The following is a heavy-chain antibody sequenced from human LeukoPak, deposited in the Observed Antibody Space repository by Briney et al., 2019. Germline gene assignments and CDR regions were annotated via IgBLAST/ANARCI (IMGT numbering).Heavy chain of an antibody. V-gene: IGHV4-34*01. J-gene: IGHJ6*03. Sequence: SETLSLTCAVYGGSFSGYYWSWIRQPPGKGLEWVGEINHSGSTIYNPSLKSRVTTSLDTSKNKFSLKLSTVTGADTAVEYCWGPGRRFLEWPHNMDVWGKGTTTTVT. CDR1: GGSFSGYY. CDR2: INHSGST. D-gene: IGHD3-3*01. CDR3: WGPGRRFLEWPHNMDV.